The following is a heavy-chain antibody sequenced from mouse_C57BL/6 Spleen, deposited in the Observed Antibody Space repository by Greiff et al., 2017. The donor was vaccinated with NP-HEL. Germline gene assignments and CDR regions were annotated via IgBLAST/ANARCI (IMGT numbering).Heavy chain of an antibody. CDR1: GYTFTDYY. CDR2: INPYNGGT. D-gene: IGHD1-1*01. V-gene: IGHV1-19*01. CDR3: ARSIYYGSPSYYAMDY. Sequence: EVKLMESGPVLVKPGASVKMSCKASGYTFTDYYMNWVKQSHGKSLEWIGVINPYNGGTSYNQKFKGKATLTVDKSSSTAYMELNSLTSEDSAVYYCARSIYYGSPSYYAMDYWGQGTSVTVSS. J-gene: IGHJ4*01.